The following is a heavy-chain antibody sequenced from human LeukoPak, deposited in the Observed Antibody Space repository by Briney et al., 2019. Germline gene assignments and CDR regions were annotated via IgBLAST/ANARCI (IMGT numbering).Heavy chain of an antibody. CDR2: ISSSSSTI. Sequence: GGSLRLSCAASGFTFSSYSMNWVRQAPGKGLEWVSYISSSSSTIYYADSVKGRFTISRDNAKNSLHLQMNSLRAEDTAVYYCAREGYGMDVWGQGTTVTVSS. V-gene: IGHV3-48*01. J-gene: IGHJ6*02. CDR3: AREGYGMDV. CDR1: GFTFSSYS.